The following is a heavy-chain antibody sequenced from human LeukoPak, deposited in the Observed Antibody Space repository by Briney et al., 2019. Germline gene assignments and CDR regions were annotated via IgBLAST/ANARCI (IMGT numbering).Heavy chain of an antibody. D-gene: IGHD3-10*01. Sequence: ASVKVSCKASGYTFTSNYIHWVRQAPGQGLEWMGMIYPRDGSTSYAQKFQGRVTITADESTSTAYMELSSLRSEDTAVYYCARDSGGWDDFSRDYYYGMDVWGQGTTVTVSS. CDR2: IYPRDGST. J-gene: IGHJ6*02. V-gene: IGHV1-46*01. CDR1: GYTFTSNY. CDR3: ARDSGGWDDFSRDYYYGMDV.